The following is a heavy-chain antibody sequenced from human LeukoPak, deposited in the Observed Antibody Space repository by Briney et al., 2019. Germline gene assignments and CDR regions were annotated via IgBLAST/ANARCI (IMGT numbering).Heavy chain of an antibody. V-gene: IGHV4-59*01. J-gene: IGHJ4*02. CDR2: IYYSGRT. CDR3: ARDRWRLQPDY. Sequence: SETLSLTCTVSGGSMSSYYWSWIRQPPGKGVEWIGSIYYSGRTNYNPSLKSRVTISVDTSKNQFSLKLTSVTAADTAVYYCARDRWRLQPDYWGQGILVTVSS. D-gene: IGHD5-24*01. CDR1: GGSMSSYY.